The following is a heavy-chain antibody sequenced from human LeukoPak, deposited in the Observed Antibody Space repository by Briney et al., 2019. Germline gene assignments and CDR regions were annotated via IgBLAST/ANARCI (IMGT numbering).Heavy chain of an antibody. V-gene: IGHV3-30*02. D-gene: IGHD2-2*01. CDR1: GCTFSTYG. Sequence: GGSLRLSCAESGCTFSTYGMHWVRQAPGKGLEWVAFIRYDGNNEYYADSVKGRFTISRDNSNNTLYLQMNSLRAEDTAVYYCTSKIVVIPAGLQHWGQGSLVTVSS. CDR3: TSKIVVIPAGLQH. CDR2: IRYDGNNE. J-gene: IGHJ1*01.